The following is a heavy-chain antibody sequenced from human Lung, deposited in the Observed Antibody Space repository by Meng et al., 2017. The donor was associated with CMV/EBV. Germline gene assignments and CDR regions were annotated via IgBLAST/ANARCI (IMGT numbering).Heavy chain of an antibody. J-gene: IGHJ2*01. CDR1: GFTFSSFA. D-gene: IGHD2-2*02. Sequence: LSLTCAASGFTFSSFAMHWVRQAPGKGLQWVAFIRYDGTNTYHADPVKGRFSISRDNSKNTLYLQMNSLRAEDTAVYYCAKGGYCTSSSCYMDWYFDLWGRGTLVTVSS. V-gene: IGHV3-30*02. CDR2: IRYDGTNT. CDR3: AKGGYCTSSSCYMDWYFDL.